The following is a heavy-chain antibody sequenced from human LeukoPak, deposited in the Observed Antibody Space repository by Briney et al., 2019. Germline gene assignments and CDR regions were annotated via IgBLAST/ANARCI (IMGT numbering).Heavy chain of an antibody. Sequence: GGTLRLSCAASGFSFRSHGMNWVRQAPGKGLEWVSGISPCGDITYYKDSVRGRFTISRDNFKNTVSLQLNSLRAEDTAMYYCAKDDDWGRFNHWGQGTLVTVSS. D-gene: IGHD3-16*01. CDR1: GFSFRSHG. V-gene: IGHV3-23*01. J-gene: IGHJ1*01. CDR3: AKDDDWGRFNH. CDR2: ISPCGDIT.